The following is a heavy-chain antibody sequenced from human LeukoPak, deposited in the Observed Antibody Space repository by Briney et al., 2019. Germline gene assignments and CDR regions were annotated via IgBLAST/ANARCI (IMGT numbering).Heavy chain of an antibody. CDR3: ARDGTVYGGESY. CDR2: IYYSGST. Sequence: SETLSLTCTVSGGSISSYYWSWIRQPPGKGLEWIGYIYYSGSTNYNPSLKSRVTISIDTPKNQFSLKLSSVTAADTAVYYCARDGTVYGGESYRGQGTLVTVSS. V-gene: IGHV4-59*12. D-gene: IGHD4-23*01. CDR1: GGSISSYY. J-gene: IGHJ4*02.